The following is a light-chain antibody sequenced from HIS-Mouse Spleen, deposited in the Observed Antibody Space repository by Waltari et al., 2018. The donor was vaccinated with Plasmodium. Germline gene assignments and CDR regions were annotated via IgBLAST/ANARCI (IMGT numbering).Light chain of an antibody. CDR2: GAS. CDR3: QQYNNWSFT. Sequence: EIVMTQSPATLSVSPGERATLSCRASQSVRSNLAGYQQKPGQAPSHLIYGASTRATGIPARFIGSGSGTEFTLTISSLQSEDFAVYYCQQYNNWSFTFGPGTKVDIK. CDR1: QSVRSN. J-gene: IGKJ3*01. V-gene: IGKV3-15*01.